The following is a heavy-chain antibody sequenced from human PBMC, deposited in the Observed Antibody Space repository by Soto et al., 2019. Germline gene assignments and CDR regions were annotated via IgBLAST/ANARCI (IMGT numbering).Heavy chain of an antibody. CDR3: ARDVGIYGGSDF. J-gene: IGHJ4*02. CDR2: SRDKVNSYST. Sequence: EVQLVESGGGLVQPGGSLRLSCAAFGFTFSDHYIDRVRQAPGKGLEWIGRSRDKVNSYSTEYAASVKGRFTILRFDSNNSLFLQMNSLRIEDTAVYYCARDVGIYGGSDFWGQGTLVTVSS. V-gene: IGHV3-72*01. D-gene: IGHD4-17*01. CDR1: GFTFSDHY.